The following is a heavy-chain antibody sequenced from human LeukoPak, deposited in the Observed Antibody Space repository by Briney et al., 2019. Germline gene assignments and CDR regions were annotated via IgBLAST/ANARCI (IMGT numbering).Heavy chain of an antibody. Sequence: SETLSLTCTVSGGFIGIYYWNWIRQPAGKGLEWIGRIFTSGIANYNPSLKSRVTISVDTSKNQFSLNLSTVTAADTAVYYCAREISGTYYNPLGYMDVWGKGTTVTVSS. J-gene: IGHJ6*03. CDR1: GGFIGIYY. CDR2: IFTSGIA. V-gene: IGHV4-4*07. D-gene: IGHD3-10*01. CDR3: AREISGTYYNPLGYMDV.